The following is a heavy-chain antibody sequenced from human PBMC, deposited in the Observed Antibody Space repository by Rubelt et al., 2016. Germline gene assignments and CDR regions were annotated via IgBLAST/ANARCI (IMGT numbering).Heavy chain of an antibody. D-gene: IGHD1-26*01. J-gene: IGHJ3*01. V-gene: IGHV4-38-2*02. CDR2: IYHSGST. CDR1: GYSISSGYY. Sequence: QVQLQESGPGLVKPSETLSLTCTVSGYSISSGYYWGWIRQPPGTGLEWIGSIYHSGSTYYNPSLKSRVTISVDTSKNQFSLKLSSVTAADTAVYYSARAVGTAADDAFDFWGQGTMVTVSS. CDR3: ARAVGTAADDAFDF.